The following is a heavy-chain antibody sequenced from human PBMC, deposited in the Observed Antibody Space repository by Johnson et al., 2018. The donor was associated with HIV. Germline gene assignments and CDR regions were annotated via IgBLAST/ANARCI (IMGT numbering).Heavy chain of an antibody. CDR2: IFSGGTT. CDR3: AKDVIVVVPAAPDAFDI. D-gene: IGHD2-2*01. CDR1: GFTVSSNY. Sequence: VQLVESGGGLVQPGGSLRLSCAASGFTVSSNYMSWVRQAPGKGLDWVSVIFSGGTTYYADSVNGRFTISRDNSKNTLYLQMNSLRAEDTAVYYCAKDVIVVVPAAPDAFDIWGQGTMVTVSS. J-gene: IGHJ3*02. V-gene: IGHV3-66*01.